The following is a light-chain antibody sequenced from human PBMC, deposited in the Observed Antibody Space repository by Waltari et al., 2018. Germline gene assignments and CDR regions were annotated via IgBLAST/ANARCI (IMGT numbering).Light chain of an antibody. CDR2: YDR. CDR3: HVWHPHVDPGV. V-gene: IGLV3-21*04. CDR1: NLGTYS. J-gene: IGLJ1*01. Sequence: SYVVTQPPSVSVAPGETATITRGGDNLGTYSVHWYQQKAGQAPVLVIFYDRDRPSGIPDRFCGSNSGNTATLTISRVEAGDEARYYCHVWHPHVDPGVFGTGTEVTVL.